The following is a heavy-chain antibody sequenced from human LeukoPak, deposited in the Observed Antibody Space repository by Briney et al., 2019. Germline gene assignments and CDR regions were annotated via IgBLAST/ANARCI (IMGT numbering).Heavy chain of an antibody. D-gene: IGHD3-10*01. CDR1: GFTVSSNY. V-gene: IGHV3-66*01. CDR3: ARGGREVRGVRRTYYYYGMDV. CDR2: IYSGGST. J-gene: IGHJ6*02. Sequence: GGSLRLSCAASGFTVSSNYMSWVRQAPGKGLEWVSVIYSGGSTYYADSVKGRFTISRDNSKNTLYLQMNSLRAEDTAVYYCARGGREVRGVRRTYYYYGMDVWGQGTTVTVSS.